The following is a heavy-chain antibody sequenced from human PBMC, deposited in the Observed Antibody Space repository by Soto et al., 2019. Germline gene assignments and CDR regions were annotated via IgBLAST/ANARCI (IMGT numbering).Heavy chain of an antibody. CDR1: GGTFSSYA. J-gene: IGHJ4*02. CDR3: ASTYYYDSSGYSYYFDY. CDR2: IIPIFGTA. D-gene: IGHD3-22*01. Sequence: QVQLVQSGAEVKKPGSSVKVSCKASGGTFSSYAISWVRQAPGQGLEWMGGIIPIFGTANYAQKFQGRVTIIADESTSTAYMELSSLRSEDTAVYYCASTYYYDSSGYSYYFDYWGQGTLVTVSS. V-gene: IGHV1-69*01.